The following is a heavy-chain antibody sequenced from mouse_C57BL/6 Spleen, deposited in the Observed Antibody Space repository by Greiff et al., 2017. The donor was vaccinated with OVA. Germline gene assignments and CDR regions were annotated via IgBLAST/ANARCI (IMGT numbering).Heavy chain of an antibody. Sequence: QVQLQQPGAELVMPGASVKLSCKASGYTFTSYWMHWVKQRPGQGLEWIGEIDPSDSYTNYHQKFKGKSTLTVDKSSSTAYMQLSSLTSEDSAVYYCAREGFDYWGQGTTLTVSS. CDR2: IDPSDSYT. CDR1: GYTFTSYW. CDR3: AREGFDY. J-gene: IGHJ2*01. V-gene: IGHV1-69*01.